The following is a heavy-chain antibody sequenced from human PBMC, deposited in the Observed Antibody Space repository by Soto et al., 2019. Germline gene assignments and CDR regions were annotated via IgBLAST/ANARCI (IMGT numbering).Heavy chain of an antibody. CDR2: IIPIFGTT. J-gene: IGHJ4*02. Sequence: SVKVSCKASGGTLSSYAFSWVRQAPGQGLEWMGGIIPIFGTTNHAQKFQDRVTITADESTSTVYMELSSLRSEDTAVYYCARGYDILTGSPQGYWGQGTLVTVSS. CDR1: GGTLSSYA. CDR3: ARGYDILTGSPQGY. V-gene: IGHV1-69*13. D-gene: IGHD3-9*01.